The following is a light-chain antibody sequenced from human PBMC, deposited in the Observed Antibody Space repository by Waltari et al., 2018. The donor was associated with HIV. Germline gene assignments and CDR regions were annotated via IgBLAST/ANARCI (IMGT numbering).Light chain of an antibody. J-gene: IGLJ2*01. Sequence: DLPPPPSVSVPPGPTATITCPGAAYTTHSGYSSHKKAGQAPVLLINKDSERLSGIPERFSGSSSGTSLTLTINGVRAEDEAEYYCQSADSSGVDFVVFGGGTKLTVL. CDR2: KDS. V-gene: IGLV3-25*03. CDR1: AYTTHS. CDR3: QSADSSGVDFVV.